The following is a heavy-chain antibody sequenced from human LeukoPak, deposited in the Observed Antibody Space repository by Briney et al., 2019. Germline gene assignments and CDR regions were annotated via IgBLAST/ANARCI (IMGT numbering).Heavy chain of an antibody. V-gene: IGHV3-7*03. CDR2: INQDGSEK. D-gene: IGHD4/OR15-4a*01. CDR1: GFRFRDYW. CDR3: ARRAGAYSHPYDY. Sequence: PGGSLRLSCAASGFRFRDYWMSWVRQAPGKGLEWVANINQDGSEKYYVDSVKGRFTISRDNSKNTLYLQMNSLRAEDTAVYYCARRAGAYSHPYDYWGQGTLVTVSS. J-gene: IGHJ4*02.